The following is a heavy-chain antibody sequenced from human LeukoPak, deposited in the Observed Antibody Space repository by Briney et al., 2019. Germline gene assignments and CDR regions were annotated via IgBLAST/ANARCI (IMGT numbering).Heavy chain of an antibody. CDR1: DGSITNYD. CDR2: VHYSGTA. J-gene: IGHJ4*02. D-gene: IGHD5-12*01. V-gene: IGHV4-59*01. CDR3: AREAGGYDHFDY. Sequence: PSETLSLTCTVSDGSITNYDWSWVRQPPGKGLEFIGHVHYSGTANYNPSLRSRVTISIDTSKKHFFLKLKSVTAADTAVYYCAREAGGYDHFDYWGQGTLVTVSS.